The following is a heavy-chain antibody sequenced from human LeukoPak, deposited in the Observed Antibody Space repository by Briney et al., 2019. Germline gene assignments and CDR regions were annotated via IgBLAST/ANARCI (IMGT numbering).Heavy chain of an antibody. D-gene: IGHD4-23*01. J-gene: IGHJ4*02. CDR2: IKEDGSER. Sequence: PGGSLRLSCAASGFTFSTFWMNWVRQAPGKGLEWLAYIKEDGSERTYVDSVKGRFTISRDNAKNSLFLQMNGLRAEDTAVYYCARGRGGAVVTRFDYWGLGTLVTVSS. CDR1: GFTFSTFW. V-gene: IGHV3-7*01. CDR3: ARGRGGAVVTRFDY.